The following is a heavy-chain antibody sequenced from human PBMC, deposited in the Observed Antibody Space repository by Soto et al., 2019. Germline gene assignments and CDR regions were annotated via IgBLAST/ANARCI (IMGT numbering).Heavy chain of an antibody. CDR2: IVVGSGNT. CDR3: AAPSAARAYYYYYGTDV. V-gene: IGHV1-58*01. J-gene: IGHJ6*02. CDR1: GFTFTSSA. D-gene: IGHD6-6*01. Sequence: SVKVSCKASGFTFTSSAVQWVRQARGQRLEWIGWIVVGSGNTNYAQKFQERVTITRDMSTSTAYMELSSLRSEDTAVYYCAAPSAARAYYYYYGTDVWGQGTTVTVSS.